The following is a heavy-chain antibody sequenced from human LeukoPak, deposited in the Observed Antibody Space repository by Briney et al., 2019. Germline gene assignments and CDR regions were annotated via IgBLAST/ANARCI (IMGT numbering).Heavy chain of an antibody. D-gene: IGHD1-26*01. J-gene: IGHJ4*02. CDR3: ARAAATTRNGFGY. Sequence: SETLSLTCTDSGDSIRGYYWSWIRQPPRKGLEWIGYIYYSGNTNYNPSLKSRVTISVDTSKNQFSLKLSFVTAADTAVYFCARAAATTRNGFGYWGQGTLVTVSS. CDR2: IYYSGNT. V-gene: IGHV4-59*08. CDR1: GDSIRGYY.